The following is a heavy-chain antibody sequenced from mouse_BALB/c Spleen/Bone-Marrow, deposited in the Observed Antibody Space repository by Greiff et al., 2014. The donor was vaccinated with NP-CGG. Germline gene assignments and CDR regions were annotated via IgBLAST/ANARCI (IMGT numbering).Heavy chain of an antibody. CDR3: ARHYGYVDAMDY. CDR1: GITVSSYT. V-gene: IGHV5-6-5*01. Sequence: EVHLVESGGGLVKPGESLKFSCAASGITVSSYTMFWVRQTPEKRLEWVASITGGGTTYYPDSVKGRFTISRDNARNILYLQVSSLRSEDTAIYYCARHYGYVDAMDYWGQGTSVTVSS. D-gene: IGHD1-2*01. J-gene: IGHJ4*01. CDR2: ITGGGTT.